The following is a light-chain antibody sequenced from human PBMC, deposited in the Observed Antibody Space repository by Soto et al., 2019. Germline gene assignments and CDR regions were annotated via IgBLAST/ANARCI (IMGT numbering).Light chain of an antibody. CDR2: DVS. Sequence: QSALTQPASVSESPGQSITVSCTGTSSDVGGYNYVSWYQQHPGKAPKLMIYDVSDRPSGVSNRFSGSKSGNTASLTISGLQAEDEADYYCSSYSSSSTLYVLGTGTKVTVL. CDR3: SSYSSSSTLYV. CDR1: SSDVGGYNY. V-gene: IGLV2-14*01. J-gene: IGLJ1*01.